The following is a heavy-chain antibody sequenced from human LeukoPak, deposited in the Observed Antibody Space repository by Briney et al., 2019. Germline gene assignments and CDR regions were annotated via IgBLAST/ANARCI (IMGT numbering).Heavy chain of an antibody. CDR3: AKDWSDYYGSGRSQPPYYYYYYGMDV. V-gene: IGHV3-23*01. CDR1: VFTFSSYA. CDR2: IIGSGGST. J-gene: IGHJ6*04. Sequence: PGGCLRLSCAASVFTFSSYAMSWFRQPPGQGLEWGLGIIGSGGSTYYADSGKVRFTISRDNSKNTLYLQMDSLRAEDTAVYYCAKDWSDYYGSGRSQPPYYYYYYGMDVWGKGTTVTVFS. D-gene: IGHD3-10*01.